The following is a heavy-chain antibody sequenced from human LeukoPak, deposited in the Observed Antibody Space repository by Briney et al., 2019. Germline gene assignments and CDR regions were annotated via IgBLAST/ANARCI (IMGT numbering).Heavy chain of an antibody. V-gene: IGHV3-21*01. CDR1: GFSFSSYS. J-gene: IGHJ4*02. CDR2: ISTSSSYI. D-gene: IGHD2-15*01. CDR3: ARGLSCSGGSCYFDF. Sequence: GGSLRLSCAASGFSFSSYSMNWVRQAPGKGLEWVSSISTSSSYIFYADSVKGRFTISRDSARNSLYLQMNSLRAEDTALYCCARGLSCSGGSCYFDFWGQGTLVSVSS.